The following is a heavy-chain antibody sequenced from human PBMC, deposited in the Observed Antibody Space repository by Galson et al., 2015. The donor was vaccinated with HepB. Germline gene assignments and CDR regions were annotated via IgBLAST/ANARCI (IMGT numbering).Heavy chain of an antibody. D-gene: IGHD3-10*01. CDR2: ISGSGGST. CDR3: ARERLVVRGAAYYYYGMDV. Sequence: SLRLSCAASGFTFSSCALSWVRQAPGKGLEWVSAISGSGGSTYYADSVKGRFTISRDNSKNTLYLQMNSLRAEDTAVYYCARERLVVRGAAYYYYGMDVWGQGTTVTVSS. V-gene: IGHV3-23*01. CDR1: GFTFSSCA. J-gene: IGHJ6*02.